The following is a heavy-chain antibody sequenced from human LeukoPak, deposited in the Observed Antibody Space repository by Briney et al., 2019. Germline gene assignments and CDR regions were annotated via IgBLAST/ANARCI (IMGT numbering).Heavy chain of an antibody. J-gene: IGHJ3*02. D-gene: IGHD6-19*01. Sequence: GSLRLACAASGFTFSNAWISWVRQAPGKGLEWIGHIYKSGSTNYNPSLKSRVTISVDKSKNQFSLKLSSVTAADTAIYYCARGSIAMAGTPTPFDIWGQGTMVTVSS. V-gene: IGHV4-4*02. CDR1: GFTFSNAW. CDR2: IYKSGST. CDR3: ARGSIAMAGTPTPFDI.